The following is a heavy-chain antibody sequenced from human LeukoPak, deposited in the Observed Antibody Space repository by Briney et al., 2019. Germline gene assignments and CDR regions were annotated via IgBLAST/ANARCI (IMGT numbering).Heavy chain of an antibody. J-gene: IGHJ5*02. CDR3: ARDRGDGYGFHWFDP. V-gene: IGHV1-46*01. D-gene: IGHD3-10*01. Sequence: ASVKVSCKASGYTFTSYYMHWVRQAPGQGLEWMGIINPSGGSTSYAQKFQGRVTMTRDTSTSTVYMELSSLRSEDTAVYYCARDRGDGYGFHWFDPWGQGTLVTVSS. CDR2: INPSGGST. CDR1: GYTFTSYY.